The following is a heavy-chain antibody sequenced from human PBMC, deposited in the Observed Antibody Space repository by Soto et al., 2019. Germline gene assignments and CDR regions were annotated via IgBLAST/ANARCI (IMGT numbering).Heavy chain of an antibody. Sequence: ASVKVSCKASGFTFTSSAVQWVRQARGQRLEWIGWIVVGSGNTNYAQKFQERVTITRDMSTSTAYMELSSLRSEDTAVYYCAADPYSGSYYYYYYGMDVWGQGTTVTVSS. CDR1: GFTFTSSA. V-gene: IGHV1-58*01. J-gene: IGHJ6*02. CDR3: AADPYSGSYYYYYYGMDV. CDR2: IVVGSGNT. D-gene: IGHD1-26*01.